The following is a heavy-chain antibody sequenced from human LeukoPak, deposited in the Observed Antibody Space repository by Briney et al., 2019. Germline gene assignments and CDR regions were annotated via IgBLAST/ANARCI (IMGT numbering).Heavy chain of an antibody. CDR2: INPSGGST. CDR3: AIGYCRGGSCDDEPGDAFDI. J-gene: IGHJ3*02. CDR1: GYTFTSYY. V-gene: IGHV1-46*01. D-gene: IGHD2-15*01. Sequence: GASVKVSCKASGYTFTSYYMHWVRQAPGQGLEWMGIINPSGGSTNYAQKFQGRVTMTRDTSTNTVYMELSSLRSEDTAVYYCAIGYCRGGSCDDEPGDAFDIWGQGTMVAVSS.